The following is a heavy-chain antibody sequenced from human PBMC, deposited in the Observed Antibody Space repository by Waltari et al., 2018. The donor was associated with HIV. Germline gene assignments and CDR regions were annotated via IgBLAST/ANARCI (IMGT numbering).Heavy chain of an antibody. CDR1: GGTSSSFA. J-gene: IGHJ2*01. Sequence: QVQLVQSGAEVTKPGYSAKVSCKDSGGTSSSFAISWLRQAPGQDLAWMGGIIPIFGTTKYAQKFQGRVTITADESTRTAYMELSSLRSEDTAVYYCATTYYSDSSGSSPNWYFDFWGRGSLVTVSS. D-gene: IGHD3-22*01. V-gene: IGHV1-69*01. CDR3: ATTYYSDSSGSSPNWYFDF. CDR2: IIPIFGTT.